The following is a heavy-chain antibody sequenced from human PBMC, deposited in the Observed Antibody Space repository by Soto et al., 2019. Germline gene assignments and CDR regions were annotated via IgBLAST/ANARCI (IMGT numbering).Heavy chain of an antibody. CDR3: ARVGGDDFRDSVGFDY. V-gene: IGHV4-59*01. Sequence: RSLTCTVSGGSIRDYFWTWIRQPPGKGLEWIGYIYYSGRTNYNPSLKSRVSISVDTSKNHFSLQLRSVTAADTAVYYCARVGGDDFRDSVGFDYWGQGTLVPVYS. J-gene: IGHJ4*02. CDR2: IYYSGRT. CDR1: GGSIRDYF. D-gene: IGHD4-17*01.